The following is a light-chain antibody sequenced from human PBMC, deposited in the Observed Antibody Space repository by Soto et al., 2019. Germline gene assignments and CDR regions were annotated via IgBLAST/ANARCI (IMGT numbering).Light chain of an antibody. Sequence: QSALTQPASVSGSPGQSITISCTGTSSDVGGYNSVSWYQQHPAKVPKLLIYEVSNRPSGVSNRFSGSKSGNTASLTISGLQAEDEADYYCSSLATSNPYVFGSGTKLTVL. CDR2: EVS. J-gene: IGLJ1*01. CDR1: SSDVGGYNS. V-gene: IGLV2-14*01. CDR3: SSLATSNPYV.